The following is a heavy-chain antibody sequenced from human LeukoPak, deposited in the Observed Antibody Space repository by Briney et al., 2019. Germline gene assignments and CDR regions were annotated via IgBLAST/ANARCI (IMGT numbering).Heavy chain of an antibody. CDR3: ARRSGYSSGWPFDY. Sequence: GESLQISCKASGYSFPNYWIGWVRQMPGEGLEWMGFIYPGDSDTRYSPSFQGEVTISADKSISTAYLLWSSLKASDTAMYYCARRSGYSSGWPFDYWGQGTLVTVSS. V-gene: IGHV5-51*01. CDR2: IYPGDSDT. J-gene: IGHJ4*02. CDR1: GYSFPNYW. D-gene: IGHD6-19*01.